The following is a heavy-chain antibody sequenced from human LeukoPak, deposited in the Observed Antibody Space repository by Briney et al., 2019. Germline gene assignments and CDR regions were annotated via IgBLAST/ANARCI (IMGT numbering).Heavy chain of an antibody. Sequence: GGSLRLSCVTSGFIFSSYGIHWVRQAPGRGLEGVAFIRYDGSDKYYADSVKGRFTISRDNSKNKVYLQMNSLRVEDTAVYYCAKDAWEVGATSEIDYWGQGTLVTVSS. CDR3: AKDAWEVGATSEIDY. CDR2: IRYDGSDK. J-gene: IGHJ4*02. V-gene: IGHV3-30*02. D-gene: IGHD1-26*01. CDR1: GFIFSSYG.